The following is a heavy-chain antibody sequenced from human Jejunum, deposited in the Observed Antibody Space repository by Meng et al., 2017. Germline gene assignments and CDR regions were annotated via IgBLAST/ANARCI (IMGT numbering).Heavy chain of an antibody. V-gene: IGHV3-7*01. Sequence: GGSLRLSCAASGFTFSTYWMNWVRQAPGKGLEWVANIKQDGSEKYYVDSVKGRFTISRDNAENSLYLQMNSLRVEDTALYYCAGWGEYCSGGSCYSKNYWGQGTLVTVSS. CDR2: IKQDGSEK. J-gene: IGHJ4*02. D-gene: IGHD2-15*01. CDR3: AGWGEYCSGGSCYSKNY. CDR1: GFTFSTYW.